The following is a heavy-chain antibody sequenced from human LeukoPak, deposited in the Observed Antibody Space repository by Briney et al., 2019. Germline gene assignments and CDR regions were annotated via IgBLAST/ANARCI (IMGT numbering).Heavy chain of an antibody. CDR1: GYSFTSYW. D-gene: IGHD1-26*01. CDR2: IYPGDSDT. CDR3: ARPARGGANAFDI. Sequence: GESLKISCKGSGYSFTSYWICWVRQMPGKGLEWMGIIYPGDSDTRYSPSFQGQVTISADKSISTAYLQRSSLKASDTAMYYCARPARGGANAFDIWGQGTMVTVSS. J-gene: IGHJ3*02. V-gene: IGHV5-51*01.